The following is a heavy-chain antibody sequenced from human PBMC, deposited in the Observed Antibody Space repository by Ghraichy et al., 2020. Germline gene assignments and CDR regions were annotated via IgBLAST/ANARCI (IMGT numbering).Heavy chain of an antibody. J-gene: IGHJ3*02. V-gene: IGHV3-23*01. CDR2: ISGSGGST. D-gene: IGHD6-19*01. CDR1: GFTFSSYA. Sequence: GESLNISCAASGFTFSSYAMSWVRQAPGKGLEWVSAISGSGGSTYYADSVKGRFTISRDNSKNTLYLQMNSLRAEDTAVYYCAKGSLRSGWSDAFDIWGQGTMVTVSS. CDR3: AKGSLRSGWSDAFDI.